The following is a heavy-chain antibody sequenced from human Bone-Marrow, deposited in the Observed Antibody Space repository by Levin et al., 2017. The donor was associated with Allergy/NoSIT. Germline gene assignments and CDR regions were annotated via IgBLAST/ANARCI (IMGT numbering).Heavy chain of an antibody. CDR2: INPNSGGT. Sequence: PGESLKISCKASGYTFTGYYMHWVRQAPGQGLEWMGWINPNSGGTNYAQKFQGRVTMTRDTSISTAYLELSRLRSDDTAVYYCARDRPGFVPRYYYGMDVWGQGTTVTVSS. CDR3: ARDRPGFVPRYYYGMDV. D-gene: IGHD2-2*01. CDR1: GYTFTGYY. J-gene: IGHJ6*02. V-gene: IGHV1-2*02.